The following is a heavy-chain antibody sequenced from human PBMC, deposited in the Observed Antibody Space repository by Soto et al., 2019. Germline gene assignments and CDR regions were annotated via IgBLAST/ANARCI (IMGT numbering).Heavy chain of an antibody. D-gene: IGHD3-10*01. J-gene: IGHJ4*02. CDR3: SSSSPASDY. Sequence: EVQVLESGGGLVQPGGSLRLSCVASGFTFGRFDMSWVRQAAGKGLEWVSGISNSGSGTYYADSVKGRFTISRDNAKNTLYLQMSSLRGEDTALYYCSSSSPASDYWGQGTLVTVSS. CDR2: ISNSGSGT. V-gene: IGHV3-23*01. CDR1: GFTFGRFD.